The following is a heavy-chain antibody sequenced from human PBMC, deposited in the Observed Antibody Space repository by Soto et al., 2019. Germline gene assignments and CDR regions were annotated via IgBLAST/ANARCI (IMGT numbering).Heavy chain of an antibody. CDR3: AHSHIVVVPAAIFDY. Sequence: ITLKESGPTLVKPTQTLTLTCTFSGFSLSTSGVGVGWIRQPPGKALEWLALIYWDDDKRYSPSLKSRLTITQDTSKNPVVLTMINMDPVDTATYYCAHSHIVVVPAAIFDYWGQGTLVTVSS. CDR1: GFSLSTSGVG. D-gene: IGHD2-2*01. J-gene: IGHJ4*02. CDR2: IYWDDDK. V-gene: IGHV2-5*02.